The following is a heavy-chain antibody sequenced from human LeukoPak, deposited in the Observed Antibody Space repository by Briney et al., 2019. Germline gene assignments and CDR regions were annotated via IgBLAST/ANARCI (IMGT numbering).Heavy chain of an antibody. CDR3: AKDPPAKYSSGWYDDY. D-gene: IGHD6-19*01. CDR1: GFTFSSYG. V-gene: IGHV3-30*18. J-gene: IGHJ4*02. CDR2: ISYDGSNK. Sequence: GGSLRLSCAASGFTFSSYGMHWVRQAPGKGLEWVAVISYDGSNKYYADSVKGRFTVSRDNSKNTLYLQMNSLRAEDTAVYYCAKDPPAKYSSGWYDDYWGQGTLVTVSS.